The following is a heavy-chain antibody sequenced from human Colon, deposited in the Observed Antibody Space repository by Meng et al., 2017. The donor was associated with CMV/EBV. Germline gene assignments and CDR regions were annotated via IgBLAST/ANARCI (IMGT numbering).Heavy chain of an antibody. J-gene: IGHJ4*02. CDR2: INQDGSDT. CDR1: GFNFGSYG. Sequence: GESLKISCAASGFNFGSYGMHWVRQAPEKGLEWVAIINQDGSDTYYADSVKGRFTISRDNAKNSLYLQMNSLRGEDTAVYYCARHECSKSNCYDYWGQGSLVTVSS. D-gene: IGHD2-2*01. CDR3: ARHECSKSNCYDY. V-gene: IGHV3-7*01.